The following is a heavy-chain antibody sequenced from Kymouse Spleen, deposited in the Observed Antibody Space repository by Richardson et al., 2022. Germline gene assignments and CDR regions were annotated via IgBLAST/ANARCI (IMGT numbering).Heavy chain of an antibody. V-gene: IGHV3-15*01. Sequence: EVQLVESGGGLVKPGGSLRLSCAASGFTFSNAWMSWVRQAPGKGLEWVGRIKSKTDGGTTDYAAPVKGRFTISRDDSKNTLYLQMNSLKTEDTAVYYCTTDGAAALYYYYYGMDVWGQGTTVTVSS. D-gene: IGHD6-13*01. CDR1: GFTFSNAW. CDR3: TTDGAAALYYYYYGMDV. CDR2: IKSKTDGGTT. J-gene: IGHJ6*02.